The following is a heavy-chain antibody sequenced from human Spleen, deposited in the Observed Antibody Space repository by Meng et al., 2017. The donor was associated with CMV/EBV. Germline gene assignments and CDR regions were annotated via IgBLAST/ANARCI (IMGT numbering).Heavy chain of an antibody. Sequence: VLCGSFRGSYWGWFRHPPGMGLEWIGEINHSGSTNYNPSLKSRVTISVDTSKNQFSLKLSSVTAADTAVYYCARGSQLLSTYNWFDPWGQGTLVTVSS. CDR1: CGSFRGSY. V-gene: IGHV4-34*01. CDR3: ARGSQLLSTYNWFDP. D-gene: IGHD2-2*01. CDR2: INHSGST. J-gene: IGHJ5*02.